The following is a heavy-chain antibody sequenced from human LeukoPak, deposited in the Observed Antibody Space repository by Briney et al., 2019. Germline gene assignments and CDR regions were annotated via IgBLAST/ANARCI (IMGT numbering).Heavy chain of an antibody. CDR1: GFTFSNYW. Sequence: GGSLRLSCAASGFTFSNYWMHWVRQAPGKGLVWVSRINSDGINTSYADSVKGRFTISRDNSKNTLYLQMNSLRAEDTAVYYCAKSGLNRFDYWGQGTLVTVSS. D-gene: IGHD2-15*01. CDR3: AKSGLNRFDY. V-gene: IGHV3-74*01. J-gene: IGHJ4*02. CDR2: INSDGINT.